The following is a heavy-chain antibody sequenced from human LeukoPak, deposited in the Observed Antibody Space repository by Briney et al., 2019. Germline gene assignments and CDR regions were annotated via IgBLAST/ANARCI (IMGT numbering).Heavy chain of an antibody. CDR2: INPSGGST. V-gene: IGHV1-46*01. J-gene: IGHJ3*02. D-gene: IGHD3-16*01. CDR1: GYTFTSYY. Sequence: ASVKVPCKASGYTFTSYYMHWVRQAPGQGLEWMGIINPSGGSTSYAQKFQGRVTMTRDTSTSTVYMELSSLRSEDTAVYYCARENLGLGAFDIWGQGTMVTVSS. CDR3: ARENLGLGAFDI.